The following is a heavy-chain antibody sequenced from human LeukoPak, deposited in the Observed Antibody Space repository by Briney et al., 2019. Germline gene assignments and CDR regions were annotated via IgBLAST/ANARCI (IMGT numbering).Heavy chain of an antibody. V-gene: IGHV3-7*01. CDR1: GFTFSNYW. J-gene: IGHJ4*02. D-gene: IGHD2/OR15-2a*01. CDR2: IKQDGSEK. Sequence: GGSLRLSCAASGFTFSNYWMTWVRQAPGKGLEWAANIKQDGSEKYYVDSVKGRFTISRDNAKNSLYLQMNSLRAEDTAVYYCVSFYETYWGRGTLVTVSS. CDR3: VSFYETY.